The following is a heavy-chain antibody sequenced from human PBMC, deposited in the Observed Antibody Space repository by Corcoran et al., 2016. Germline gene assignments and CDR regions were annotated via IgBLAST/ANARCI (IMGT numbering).Heavy chain of an antibody. D-gene: IGHD3-22*01. CDR3: ARDGDYYDSSGSPHY. V-gene: IGHV3-33*01. CDR1: GFTFSSYG. J-gene: IGHJ4*01. Sequence: QVQLVESGGGVVQPGRSLRLSCAASGFTFSSYGMHWVRQAPGKGLEWVAVIWYDGSNKYYADSVKGRFTISRDNSKNTLYLQMNSLRAEDTAVYYCARDGDYYDSSGSPHYWGQEPWSPSPQ. CDR2: IWYDGSNK.